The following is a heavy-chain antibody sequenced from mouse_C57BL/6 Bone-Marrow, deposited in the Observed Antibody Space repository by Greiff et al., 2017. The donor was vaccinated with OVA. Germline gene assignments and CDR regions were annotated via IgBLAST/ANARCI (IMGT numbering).Heavy chain of an antibody. D-gene: IGHD2-3*01. CDR2: ISDGGSYT. J-gene: IGHJ3*01. Sequence: EVMLVESGGGLVKPGGSLKLSCAASGFTFSSYAMSWVRQTPEKRLEWVATISDGGSYTYYPDNVKGRFTSSRDNAKNNLYLQMSHLKSEDTAMYYCAREDGDRFAYWGQGTLVTVSA. CDR1: GFTFSSYA. V-gene: IGHV5-4*01. CDR3: AREDGDRFAY.